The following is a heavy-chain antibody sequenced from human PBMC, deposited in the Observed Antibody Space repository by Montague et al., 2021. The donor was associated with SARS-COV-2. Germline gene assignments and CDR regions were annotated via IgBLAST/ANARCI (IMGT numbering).Heavy chain of an antibody. D-gene: IGHD1/OR15-1a*01. Sequence: SETLSLTCSVSGDSVSRYYWSWIRQSPGKGLEWIGYMFYGCSTNSNPALQSRASFSVDTSKNQFSLWLKFVTIADTAVYYCATIATTGPHEFNRWGQGTLVTVST. CDR1: GDSVSRYY. CDR3: ATIATTGPHEFNR. V-gene: IGHV4-59*02. J-gene: IGHJ4*02. CDR2: MFYGCST.